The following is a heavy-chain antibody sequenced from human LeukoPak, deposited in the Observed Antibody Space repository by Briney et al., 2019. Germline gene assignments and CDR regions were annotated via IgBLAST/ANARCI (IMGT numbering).Heavy chain of an antibody. J-gene: IGHJ4*02. CDR3: ATQPLRSYGNYYYFDY. CDR1: GYTFTGYY. D-gene: IGHD5-18*01. Sequence: ASVKVSCKASGYTFTGYYMHWVRQAPGQGLEWMGRINPNSGGTNYAQKFQGRVTMTRDTSISTAYMELSRLRSDDTAVYYCATQPLRSYGNYYYFDYRGQGTLVTVSS. CDR2: INPNSGGT. V-gene: IGHV1-2*06.